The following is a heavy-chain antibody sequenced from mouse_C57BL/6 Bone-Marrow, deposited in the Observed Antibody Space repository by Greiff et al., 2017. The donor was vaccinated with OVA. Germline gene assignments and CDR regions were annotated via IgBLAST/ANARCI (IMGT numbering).Heavy chain of an antibody. CDR1: GYTFTSYW. CDR2: IHPNSVST. CDR3: AREGLYYGNYYYFDY. V-gene: IGHV1-64*01. J-gene: IGHJ2*01. Sequence: QVQLQQPGAELVKPGASVKLSCKASGYTFTSYWMHWVKQRPGQGLEWIGMIHPNSVSTNYNEKFKSKATLTVDKSSSTAYMQLSSLTSEDSAVYYCAREGLYYGNYYYFDYWGQGTTLTVSS. D-gene: IGHD2-1*01.